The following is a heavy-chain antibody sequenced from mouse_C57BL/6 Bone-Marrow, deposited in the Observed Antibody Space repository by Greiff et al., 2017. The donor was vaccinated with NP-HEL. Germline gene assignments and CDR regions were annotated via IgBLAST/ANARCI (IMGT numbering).Heavy chain of an antibody. V-gene: IGHV1-78*01. CDR2: IYPRDGST. J-gene: IGHJ4*01. CDR3: ARRNLLWLRRWYYAMDY. Sequence: QVQLQQSDAELVKPGASVKISCKVSGYTFTDHTIHWMKQRPEQGLEWIGYIYPRDGSTKYNEKFKGKATLTADKSSSTAYMQLNSLTSEDSAVYFCARRNLLWLRRWYYAMDYWGQGTSVTVSS. CDR1: GYTFTDHT. D-gene: IGHD2-2*01.